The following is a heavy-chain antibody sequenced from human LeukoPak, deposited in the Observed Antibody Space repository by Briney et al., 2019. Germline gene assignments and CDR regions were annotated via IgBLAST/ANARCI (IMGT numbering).Heavy chain of an antibody. Sequence: GGSLRLSCAASGFTFSSYEMHWVRQAPGKGLEWVSYISSSGSTIYYADSVKGRFTISRDNAKNSLYLQMNSLRAEDTAVYYCARDLGYSGYDYLYRIDYFDYWGQGTLVTVSS. D-gene: IGHD5-12*01. CDR3: ARDLGYSGYDYLYRIDYFDY. CDR2: ISSSGSTI. V-gene: IGHV3-48*03. J-gene: IGHJ4*02. CDR1: GFTFSSYE.